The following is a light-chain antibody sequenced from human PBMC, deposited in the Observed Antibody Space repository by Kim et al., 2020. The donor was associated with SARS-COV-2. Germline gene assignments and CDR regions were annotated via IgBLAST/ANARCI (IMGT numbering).Light chain of an antibody. V-gene: IGKV1-39*01. CDR2: AAS. J-gene: IGKJ1*01. CDR3: QQSYSTPT. Sequence: DIQMTQSPSSLSASVGDRVTITCRASQSIEIYLSWYQQKPGKAPSLLMYAASNLQSGVPSRFSGSGSGTDFTLTISSLQPEDFATYYCQQSYSTPTFGQGTKVE. CDR1: QSIEIY.